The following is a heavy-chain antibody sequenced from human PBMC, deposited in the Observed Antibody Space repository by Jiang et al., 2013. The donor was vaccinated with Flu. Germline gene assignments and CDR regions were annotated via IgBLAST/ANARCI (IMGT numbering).Heavy chain of an antibody. D-gene: IGHD2-2*01. CDR2: IRNKLYRGTT. V-gene: IGHV3-49*03. CDR3: TRDLVRDVILIPATYFDY. Sequence: VQLLESGGGLVQPGRSLRLSCTASGFSFGDYAVSWLRQAPGKGLEWVGFIRNKLYRGTTDYAASVKGRFTISRDDSKSIAYLQMSSLKTEDTAVYYCTRDLVRDVILIPATYFDYWGPGSPGHRLL. J-gene: IGHJ4*02. CDR1: GFSFGDYA.